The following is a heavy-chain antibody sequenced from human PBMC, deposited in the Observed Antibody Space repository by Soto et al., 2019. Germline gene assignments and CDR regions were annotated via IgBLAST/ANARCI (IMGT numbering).Heavy chain of an antibody. CDR2: IYYSGST. D-gene: IGHD2-21*02. Sequence: NPSETLSLTCTVSGRSISSSSYYWGWIRQPPGKGLEWIGSIYYSGSTYYNPSLKSRVTISVDTSKNQFSLKLSSVTAADTAVYYCARHIVVVTATGYYGMDVWGQGTTVTVSS. V-gene: IGHV4-39*01. CDR3: ARHIVVVTATGYYGMDV. CDR1: GRSISSSSYY. J-gene: IGHJ6*02.